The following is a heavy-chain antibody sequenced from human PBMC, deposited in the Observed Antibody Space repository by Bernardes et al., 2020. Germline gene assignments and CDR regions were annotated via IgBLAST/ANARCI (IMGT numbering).Heavy chain of an antibody. V-gene: IGHV3-48*01. CDR1: GFTFSGYD. D-gene: IGHD2-2*01. Sequence: GGSLRLSCAASGFTFSGYDMSWVRQAPGKGLEWVSYISSSSSTIYYADSVKGRFTISRDKAKNSLYLQMNSLRAEDTAVYYCAIIPKVVADDCWGQGTLVTVSS. CDR3: AIIPKVVADDC. J-gene: IGHJ4*02. CDR2: ISSSSSTI.